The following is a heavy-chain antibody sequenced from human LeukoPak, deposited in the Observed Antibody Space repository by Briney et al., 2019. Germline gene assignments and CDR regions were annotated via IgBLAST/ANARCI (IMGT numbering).Heavy chain of an antibody. J-gene: IGHJ4*02. CDR2: INHSGST. CDR1: GGSFSGYY. Sequence: PSETLSLTCAVYGGSFSGYYWSWIRQPPGKGLEWMGEINHSGSTNYNPSLKSRVTISVDTSKKKFSLKLSSVTAADTAVYYCARGSGGSYLSFDYWGQGTLVTVSS. V-gene: IGHV4-34*01. D-gene: IGHD1-26*01. CDR3: ARGSGGSYLSFDY.